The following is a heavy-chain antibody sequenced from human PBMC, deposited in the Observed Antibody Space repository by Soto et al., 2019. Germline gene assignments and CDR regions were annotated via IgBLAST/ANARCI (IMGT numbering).Heavy chain of an antibody. J-gene: IGHJ5*02. CDR3: ARLGPKYYDFWSGYDLVPNWFDP. V-gene: IGHV4-39*01. Sequence: SETLSLTCTVSGGSISSSSYYWGWIRQPPGKGLEWIGSIYYSGSTYYDPSLKSRVTISVDTSKNQFSLKLSSVTAADTAVYYCARLGPKYYDFWSGYDLVPNWFDPWGQGTLVTVSS. CDR2: IYYSGST. D-gene: IGHD3-3*01. CDR1: GGSISSSSYY.